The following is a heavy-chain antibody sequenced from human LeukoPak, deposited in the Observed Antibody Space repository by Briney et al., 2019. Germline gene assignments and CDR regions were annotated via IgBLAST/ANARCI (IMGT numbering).Heavy chain of an antibody. CDR3: AKGRDCSGGSCYSYYYYYYMDV. CDR1: GFTFSSYA. J-gene: IGHJ6*03. V-gene: IGHV3-23*01. D-gene: IGHD2-15*01. CDR2: ISGSGGST. Sequence: GGSLRLSCAASGFTFSSYAMSWVRQTPGKGVEWVSAISGSGGSTYYADSVKGRFTISRDNSKNTLYLQMNSLRAEDTAVYYCAKGRDCSGGSCYSYYYYYYMDVWGKGTTVTVSS.